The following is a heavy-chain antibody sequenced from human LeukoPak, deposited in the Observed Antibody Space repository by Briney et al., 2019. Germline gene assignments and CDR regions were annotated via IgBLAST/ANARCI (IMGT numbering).Heavy chain of an antibody. CDR3: VRVESTGWWHYFDY. CDR2: IYSGANT. V-gene: IGHV3-53*01. CDR1: GFTVSGNY. Sequence: GGSLRLSCAAPGFTVSGNYMSWVRQAPGKGLEWVSVIYSGANTYYADSVKGRFTISTDASKNTLYVQMNSLRAEDTAVYYCVRVESTGWWHYFDYWGQGTLVTVSS. D-gene: IGHD6-19*01. J-gene: IGHJ4*02.